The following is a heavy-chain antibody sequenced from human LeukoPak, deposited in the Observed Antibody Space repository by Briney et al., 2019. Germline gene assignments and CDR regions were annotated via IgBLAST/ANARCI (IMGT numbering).Heavy chain of an antibody. J-gene: IGHJ4*02. CDR2: IDGTSSVT. CDR3: ARGRGCSSMSCYPDY. CDR1: GFTFSDYY. D-gene: IGHD2-2*01. Sequence: GGSLRLSCAASGFTFSDYYMTRIRQAPGRGLEWISYIDGTSSVTKYADSLKGRFTISRDNAKNSLYLQMNSLRAEDTAVYYCARGRGCSSMSCYPDYWGQGTLVTVSS. V-gene: IGHV3-11*06.